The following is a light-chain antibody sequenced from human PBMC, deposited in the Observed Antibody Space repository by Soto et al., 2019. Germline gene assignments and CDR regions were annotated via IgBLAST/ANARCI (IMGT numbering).Light chain of an antibody. Sequence: DIQMTQSPSSLSASVGDRVTITCRASQGIGNDLGWYQQKPGKAPKRLIYAASSLQSGVPSRFSGSGSGTEFTLTISSLQPEDFAAYYCIQHNTYPLTFGQGTKVEIK. CDR3: IQHNTYPLT. CDR2: AAS. J-gene: IGKJ1*01. V-gene: IGKV1-17*01. CDR1: QGIGND.